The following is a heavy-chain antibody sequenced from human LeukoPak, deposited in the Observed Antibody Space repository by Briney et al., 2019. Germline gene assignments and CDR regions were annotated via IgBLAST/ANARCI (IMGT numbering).Heavy chain of an antibody. D-gene: IGHD5-18*01. CDR1: GFTFSSYA. Sequence: GGTLRLSCAASGFTFSSYAMHWVRQAPGKGLEYVSAISSNGGSTYYANSVKGRFTTSRDNSKNTLYLQMGSLRAEDMAVYYCARGGEYSYGLFDYWGQGTLVTVSS. V-gene: IGHV3-64*01. CDR3: ARGGEYSYGLFDY. J-gene: IGHJ4*02. CDR2: ISSNGGST.